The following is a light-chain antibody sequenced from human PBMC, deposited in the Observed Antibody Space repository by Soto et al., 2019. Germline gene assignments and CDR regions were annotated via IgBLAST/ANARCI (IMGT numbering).Light chain of an antibody. Sequence: EIVLTQSPGTLSLSPGERATLSCRASQSVSSNYLAWYQQKPGQAPRLLIYGASSRATGIPDRFSGSGSGTDFTLTISRLEPEDFAGYYCQHYGSLPEPFGQGTKVEIK. CDR3: QHYGSLPEP. CDR2: GAS. J-gene: IGKJ1*01. V-gene: IGKV3-20*01. CDR1: QSVSSNY.